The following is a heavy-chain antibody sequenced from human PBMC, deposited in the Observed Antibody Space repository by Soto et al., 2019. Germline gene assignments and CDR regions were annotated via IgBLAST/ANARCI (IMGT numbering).Heavy chain of an antibody. Sequence: QVQLVQSGAEVKKPGSSVKVSCKASGGTFSSYAISWVRQAPGQGLEWMGGIIPIFGTANYAQKFQGRVTITADKPTSTAYMELSSLSSEDTAVYYCARGGVYYYDSSGYLFDYWGQGPLVTVSS. CDR1: GGTFSSYA. CDR3: ARGGVYYYDSSGYLFDY. J-gene: IGHJ4*02. CDR2: IIPIFGTA. V-gene: IGHV1-69*06. D-gene: IGHD3-22*01.